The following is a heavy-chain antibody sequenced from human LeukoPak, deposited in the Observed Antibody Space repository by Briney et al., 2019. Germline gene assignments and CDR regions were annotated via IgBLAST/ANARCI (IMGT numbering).Heavy chain of an antibody. D-gene: IGHD3-3*01. V-gene: IGHV4-39*01. J-gene: IGHJ5*02. Sequence: PSETLSLTCTVSGGSISSSDYYWGWIRQPPGKGLEWIGSIYYGGSTYYNPSLKSRVTISVDTSMNQFSLKLSFVTTADTAVYYCARGKKTIFGVVNWFDPWGQGTLVTVSS. CDR3: ARGKKTIFGVVNWFDP. CDR1: GGSISSSDYY. CDR2: IYYGGST.